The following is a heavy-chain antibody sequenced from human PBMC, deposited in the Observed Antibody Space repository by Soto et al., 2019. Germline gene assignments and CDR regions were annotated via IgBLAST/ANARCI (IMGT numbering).Heavy chain of an antibody. CDR1: GFTFSSHW. J-gene: IGHJ4*02. CDR2: IKQDGSEK. CDR3: ARDHASTTIPNY. D-gene: IGHD4-17*01. Sequence: GGSLRLSCAASGFTFSSHWMSWVRQAPGKGLEWVANIKQDGSEKYYVDSVKGRFTISRDNAKNSLYLQMNSLRAEDTAVYYCARDHASTTIPNYWGQGTRVTVSS. V-gene: IGHV3-7*04.